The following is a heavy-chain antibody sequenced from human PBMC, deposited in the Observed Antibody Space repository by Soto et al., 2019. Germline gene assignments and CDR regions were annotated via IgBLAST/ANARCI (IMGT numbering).Heavy chain of an antibody. Sequence: ASVKVSCKASGYTFTSYGISWVRQAPGQGLEWMGWIGAYNGNTNYAQKLQGRVTMTTDTSTSTAYMELRSLRSDDTAVYYCAREYCSGGSCYVDYWGQGTLVTVSS. CDR1: GYTFTSYG. CDR2: IGAYNGNT. J-gene: IGHJ4*02. D-gene: IGHD2-15*01. CDR3: AREYCSGGSCYVDY. V-gene: IGHV1-18*01.